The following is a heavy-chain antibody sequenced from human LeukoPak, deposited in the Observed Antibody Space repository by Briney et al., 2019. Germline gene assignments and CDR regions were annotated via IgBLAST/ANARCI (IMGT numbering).Heavy chain of an antibody. Sequence: GGSLRLSCAASGFSFSSYGMHWVRQAPGKGLEWVAFIRYDGSNKYYADSVQGRFTISRDNSKNTLYLQMNSLRAEETAVYYCAKDKFGYCTSTSCGAMDYWGQGTLVTVSS. V-gene: IGHV3-30*02. D-gene: IGHD2-2*03. CDR2: IRYDGSNK. J-gene: IGHJ4*02. CDR1: GFSFSSYG. CDR3: AKDKFGYCTSTSCGAMDY.